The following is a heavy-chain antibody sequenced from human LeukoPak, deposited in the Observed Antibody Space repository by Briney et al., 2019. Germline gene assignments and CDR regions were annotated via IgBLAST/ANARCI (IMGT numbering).Heavy chain of an antibody. CDR3: ARESAY. Sequence: GGSLRLSCAASGFTLSNYDMNWVRQAPGKGLEWISYISSSGLTIYYADSVKGRFTISRDNPKNLLYLQMNSLRAEDTAVYYCARESAYWGQGTLVTVSS. J-gene: IGHJ4*02. CDR2: ISSSGLTI. V-gene: IGHV3-48*03. CDR1: GFTLSNYD.